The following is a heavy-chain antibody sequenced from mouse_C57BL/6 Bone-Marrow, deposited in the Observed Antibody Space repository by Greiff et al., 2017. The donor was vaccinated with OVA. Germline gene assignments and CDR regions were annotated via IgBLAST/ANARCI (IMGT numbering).Heavy chain of an antibody. Sequence: QVTLKESGPGILQSSQTLSLTCSFSGFSLNTSNMGVSWIRQPSGKGLEWLAHTYWDDDKRYNPSLKSRLTISKHTSRNQVFLKITSVDTADTATYYCARRGIYVTRGYYAMDYWGQGTSVTVSS. CDR2: TYWDDDK. D-gene: IGHD2-12*01. CDR1: GFSLNTSNMG. J-gene: IGHJ4*01. V-gene: IGHV8-12*01. CDR3: ARRGIYVTRGYYAMDY.